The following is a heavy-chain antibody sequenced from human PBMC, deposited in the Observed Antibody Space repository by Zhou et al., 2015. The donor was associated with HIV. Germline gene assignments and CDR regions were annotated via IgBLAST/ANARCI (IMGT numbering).Heavy chain of an antibody. Sequence: QVLLVQSGAEVKKPGASVKVSCKASGYTFSDYYIHWMRQAPGQGLEWMGWLNPKNGDTNFAHRFQGWVTLTGDTSITTAYMHMSRLHSDDTAVYYCARGRCRSSTCYMAALDYWGQGSLDHRLL. CDR2: LNPKNGDT. V-gene: IGHV1-2*04. CDR1: GYTFSDYY. D-gene: IGHD2-8*01. J-gene: IGHJ4*02. CDR3: ARGRCRSSTCYMAALDY.